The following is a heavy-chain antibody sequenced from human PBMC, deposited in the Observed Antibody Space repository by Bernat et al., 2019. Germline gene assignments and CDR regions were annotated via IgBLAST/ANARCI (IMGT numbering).Heavy chain of an antibody. CDR1: GFTINRYA. CDR2: KSIDGNKK. Sequence: QVQLVESGGGVVQPGRSLRLSCAASGFTINRYAMHWVRQAPGKGLEWVAVKSIDGNKKHYAESVEGRFPISRDSSKNTLYLQMNSLRVEDTAVYYCAKEGEGNNWSSFDIWGQGTMVTVSS. CDR3: AKEGEGNNWSSFDI. D-gene: IGHD1-1*01. J-gene: IGHJ3*02. V-gene: IGHV3-30*18.